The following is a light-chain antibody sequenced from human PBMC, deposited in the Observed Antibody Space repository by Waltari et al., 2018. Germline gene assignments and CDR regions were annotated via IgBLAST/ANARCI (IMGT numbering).Light chain of an antibody. CDR2: DVS. J-gene: IGLJ2*01. CDR3: SSFTSSTTGI. CDR1: SSDSGAYKY. Sequence: SALTQPDSASGSPGQSITISCSGVSSDSGAYKYVAWYRRHPGEAPKVIIYDVSNRPSGVSNRFSGSKSGSTASLTISGLQPEDEAVYYCSSFTSSTTGIFGGGTKLTVL. V-gene: IGLV2-14*03.